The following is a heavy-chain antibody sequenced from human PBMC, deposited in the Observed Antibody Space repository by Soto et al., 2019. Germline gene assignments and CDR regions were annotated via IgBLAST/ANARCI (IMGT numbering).Heavy chain of an antibody. CDR1: GFTFSSYG. Sequence: QVQLVESGGGVVQPGRSLRLSCAASGFTFSSYGMHWVRQAPGKRLEWVAVISYDGSNKYYADSVKGRFTISRDNSKNTLYLQMNSLRAEDTAVYYCAKYRDLWFGELHYYYYGMDVWGQGTTVTVSS. CDR3: AKYRDLWFGELHYYYYGMDV. CDR2: ISYDGSNK. V-gene: IGHV3-30*18. J-gene: IGHJ6*02. D-gene: IGHD3-10*01.